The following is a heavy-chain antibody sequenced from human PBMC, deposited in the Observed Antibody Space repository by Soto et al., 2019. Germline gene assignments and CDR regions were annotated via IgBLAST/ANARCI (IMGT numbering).Heavy chain of an antibody. CDR3: ASNRRVGFGELLPDY. Sequence: ASVKVSCKASGYTFTNYVMHWVRQAPGQRLEWMGWINAGNGNTKYSQKFQGRVTITRDTSASTAYMELSSLRSEDTAVYYCASNRRVGFGELLPDYWSQGTLVTVSS. J-gene: IGHJ4*02. CDR1: GYTFTNYV. CDR2: INAGNGNT. D-gene: IGHD3-10*01. V-gene: IGHV1-3*01.